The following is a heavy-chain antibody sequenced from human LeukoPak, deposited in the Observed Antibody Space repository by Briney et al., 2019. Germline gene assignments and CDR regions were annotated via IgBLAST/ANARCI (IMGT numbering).Heavy chain of an antibody. J-gene: IGHJ4*02. V-gene: IGHV3-30*02. Sequence: GGSLRLSCAASGFTFSSYGMHWVRQAPGKGLEWVAFIRYDGSNKYYADSVKGRFTISRDNSKNTLYLQMNSLRAEDSAVYYCAKSGDFRNHPRIDYWGQGTLVTVSS. CDR1: GFTFSSYG. CDR2: IRYDGSNK. D-gene: IGHD1-14*01. CDR3: AKSGDFRNHPRIDY.